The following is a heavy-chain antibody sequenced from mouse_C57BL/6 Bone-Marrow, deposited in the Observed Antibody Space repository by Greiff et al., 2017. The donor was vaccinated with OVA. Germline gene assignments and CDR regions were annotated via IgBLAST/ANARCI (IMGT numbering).Heavy chain of an antibody. Sequence: QVQLQQPGAELVKPGASVKLSCKASGYTFTSYWMHWVKQRPGQGLEWIGMIHPNSGSTNYNEKFKSKATLTVDKSSSTAYMQLSSLTSEDSAVYYCARPPSSYYAMDDWGQGTSVTVSS. V-gene: IGHV1-64*01. CDR3: ARPPSSYYAMDD. CDR2: IHPNSGST. J-gene: IGHJ4*01. CDR1: GYTFTSYW.